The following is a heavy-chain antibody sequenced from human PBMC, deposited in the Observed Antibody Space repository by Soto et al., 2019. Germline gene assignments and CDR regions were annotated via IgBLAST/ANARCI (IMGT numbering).Heavy chain of an antibody. V-gene: IGHV1-69*13. CDR2: IIPIFGTA. D-gene: IGHD2-2*01. Sequence: SVKVSCKASGGTFSSYAISWVRQAPGQGLEWMGGIIPIFGTANYAQKFQGRVTITADESTSTAYMELSSLRSEDTAVYGCAAGRLPATDPYYYYGMDGWGQGTTVTVSS. CDR3: AAGRLPATDPYYYYGMDG. CDR1: GGTFSSYA. J-gene: IGHJ6*02.